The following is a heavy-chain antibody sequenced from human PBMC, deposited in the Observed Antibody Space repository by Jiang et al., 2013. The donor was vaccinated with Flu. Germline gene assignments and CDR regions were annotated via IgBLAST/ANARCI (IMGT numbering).Heavy chain of an antibody. J-gene: IGHJ4*02. CDR3: ASTDFYGDYYFDY. CDR2: ISYDGSNK. D-gene: IGHD4-17*01. Sequence: AVISYDGSNKYYADSVKGRFTISRDNSKNTLYLQMNSLRAEDTAVYYCASTDFYGDYYFDYWGQGTLVTVSS. V-gene: IGHV3-30*01.